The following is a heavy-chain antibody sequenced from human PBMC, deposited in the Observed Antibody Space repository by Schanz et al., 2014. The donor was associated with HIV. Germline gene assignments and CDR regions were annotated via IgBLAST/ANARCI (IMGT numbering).Heavy chain of an antibody. CDR1: GFIFSSYG. D-gene: IGHD4-17*01. V-gene: IGHV3-NL1*01. CDR3: ARADNDNGDYESAFAI. J-gene: IGHJ3*02. Sequence: QVQLVESGGGVVQPGRSLRLSCAASGFIFSSYGMHWVRQAPGKGMEWVSTTSGSGGRTYYADSVKGRFTISRDNSKNTLYLQMNSLRAEDTAVYYCARADNDNGDYESAFAIWGQGTMVTVSS. CDR2: TSGSGGRT.